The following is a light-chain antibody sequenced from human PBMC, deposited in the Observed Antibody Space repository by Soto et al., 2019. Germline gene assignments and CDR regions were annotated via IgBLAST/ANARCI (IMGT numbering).Light chain of an antibody. J-gene: IGKJ3*01. V-gene: IGKV3-15*01. CDR1: QSVSSD. CDR2: GAS. CDR3: QQYNKWPPG. Sequence: EIVLTQSPATLSVSPGERATLSCRASQSVSSDLAWYQQKPGQAPRLLIYGASTRATGIPARFSGSGSGTEFTLTISSLQSEDFAVYYCQQYNKWPPGFGPGTKVDIK.